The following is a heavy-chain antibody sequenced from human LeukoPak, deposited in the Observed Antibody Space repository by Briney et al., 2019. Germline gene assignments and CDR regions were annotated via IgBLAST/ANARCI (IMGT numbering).Heavy chain of an antibody. Sequence: SETLSLTCTVSGGSISSSSYYWGWIRQPPGKGLEWIGSIYYSGSTYYNPSLKSRVTISVDTSKNQFSLKLSSVTAADTAVYYCARLANDRVYYYYYGMDVWGQGTTVTVSS. CDR1: GGSISSSSYY. CDR2: IYYSGST. V-gene: IGHV4-39*07. J-gene: IGHJ6*02. D-gene: IGHD3-22*01. CDR3: ARLANDRVYYYYYGMDV.